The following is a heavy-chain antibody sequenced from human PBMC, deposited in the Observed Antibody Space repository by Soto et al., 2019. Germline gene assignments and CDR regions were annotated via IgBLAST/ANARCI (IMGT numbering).Heavy chain of an antibody. Sequence: RASVKVSCKASGGTFSSYAISWVRQAPGQGLEWMGGIIPIFGTANYAQKFQGRVTITADESTSTAYMELSSLRSEDTAVYYCARNAVAGIWFDPWGQGTLVTVSS. CDR3: ARNAVAGIWFDP. J-gene: IGHJ5*02. CDR1: GGTFSSYA. V-gene: IGHV1-69*13. D-gene: IGHD6-19*01. CDR2: IIPIFGTA.